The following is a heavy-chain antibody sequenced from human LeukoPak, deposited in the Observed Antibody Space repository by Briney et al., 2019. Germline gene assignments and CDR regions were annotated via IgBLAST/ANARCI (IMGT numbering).Heavy chain of an antibody. V-gene: IGHV3-20*04. CDR1: GFTFDDYG. CDR2: INWNGGST. CDR3: ASSVYSSTSVGFDY. D-gene: IGHD6-13*01. Sequence: GGSLRLSCAASGFTFDDYGMSWVRQAPGKGLEWVSGINWNGGSTGYADSVKGRFTISRDDAKNSLYLQMNSLRAEDTALYYCASSVYSSTSVGFDYWGQGTLVTVSS. J-gene: IGHJ4*02.